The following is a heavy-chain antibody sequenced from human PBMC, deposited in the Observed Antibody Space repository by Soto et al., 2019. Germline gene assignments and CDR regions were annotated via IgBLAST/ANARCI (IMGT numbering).Heavy chain of an antibody. J-gene: IGHJ5*02. CDR3: ARRERAAGTDWWFDP. CDR1: GGSISSSSFH. Sequence: QLQLQESGPGLVKPSETLSLTCTVSGGSISSSSFHWGWIRQPPGKGLEWIGSIYYSGSTYYSPSLKSRVTISVATSKNQFSLTLSSVTAADTDVYYCARRERAAGTDWWFDPWGQGTLVTVSS. CDR2: IYYSGST. V-gene: IGHV4-39*01. D-gene: IGHD6-13*01.